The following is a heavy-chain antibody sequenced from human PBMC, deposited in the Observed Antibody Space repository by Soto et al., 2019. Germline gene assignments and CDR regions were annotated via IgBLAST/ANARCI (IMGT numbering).Heavy chain of an antibody. CDR3: ARWAPDAFHV. CDR2: VNPSSGTT. Sequence: ASVKVSCKASGYSFTTYNIHWVRQAPGQGLEWMGVVNPSSGTTSYAQKFQGRVTMTRDTSTSTVYMELSSLRSQDAAVYYCARWAPDAFHVWGQGTLVTVSS. CDR1: GYSFTTYN. V-gene: IGHV1-46*01. J-gene: IGHJ3*01.